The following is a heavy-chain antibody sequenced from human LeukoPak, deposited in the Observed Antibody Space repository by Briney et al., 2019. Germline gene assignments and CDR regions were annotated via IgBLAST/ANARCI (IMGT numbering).Heavy chain of an antibody. V-gene: IGHV1-8*01. CDR3: ARVSVDYYDSRPFDY. D-gene: IGHD3-22*01. CDR2: MNPNSGNT. J-gene: IGHJ4*02. Sequence: GASVKVSCKASGYTFTSYDINWVRQATGQGLEWMGWMNPNSGNTGYAQKFQGRVTITADESTSTAYMELSSLRSEDTAVYYCARVSVDYYDSRPFDYWGQGTLVTVSS. CDR1: GYTFTSYD.